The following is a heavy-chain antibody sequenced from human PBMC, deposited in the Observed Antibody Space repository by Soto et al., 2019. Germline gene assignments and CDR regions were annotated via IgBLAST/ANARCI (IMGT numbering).Heavy chain of an antibody. CDR2: IYYSGST. D-gene: IGHD6-13*01. CDR3: ARVKLKDSSSRYRYYGMDV. CDR1: GGSISSGGYY. Sequence: SVTLSLTCTVAGGSISSGGYYCSWIRQHPGMGLAWTGYIYYSGSTDYNPSHKSRVTISVDTSKNQFALKLSSVTAADTAVYYCARVKLKDSSSRYRYYGMDVWGQGTTVTVSS. V-gene: IGHV4-31*03. J-gene: IGHJ6*02.